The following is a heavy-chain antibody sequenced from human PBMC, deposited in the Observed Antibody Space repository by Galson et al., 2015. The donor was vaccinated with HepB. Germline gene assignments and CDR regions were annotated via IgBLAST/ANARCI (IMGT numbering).Heavy chain of an antibody. V-gene: IGHV3-21*01. CDR2: ISSSSSYI. CDR1: GFTFSSYS. J-gene: IGHJ4*02. Sequence: SLRLSCAASGFTFSSYSMNWVRQAPGKGLEWVSSISSSSSYIYYADSVKGRFTISRDNAKNSLYLQMNSLRAEDTAVYYCARDMSDYVWGSYRYSPNDYWGQGTLVTVSS. D-gene: IGHD3-16*02. CDR3: ARDMSDYVWGSYRYSPNDY.